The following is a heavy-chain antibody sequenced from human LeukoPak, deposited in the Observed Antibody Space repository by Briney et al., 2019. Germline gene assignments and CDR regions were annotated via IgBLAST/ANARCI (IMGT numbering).Heavy chain of an antibody. Sequence: PSETLSLTCTVSGGSISSDYWNWIRQPPGKGLVWIGYIYYSESATYNPSLNNRVTISVDRSKNQFSLRLSSVTAADTAVYYCARDPEMATPYYYGMDVWGQGTTVTVS. V-gene: IGHV4-59*01. CDR3: ARDPEMATPYYYGMDV. J-gene: IGHJ6*02. CDR1: GGSISSDY. D-gene: IGHD5-24*01. CDR2: IYYSESA.